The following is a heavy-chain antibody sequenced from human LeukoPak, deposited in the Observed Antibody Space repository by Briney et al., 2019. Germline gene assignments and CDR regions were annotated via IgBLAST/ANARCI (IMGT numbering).Heavy chain of an antibody. CDR1: GFTFSSYG. CDR2: IWYDGSNK. Sequence: PGGSLRLSCAASGFTFSSYGMHWVRQAPGKGLEWVAVIWYDGSNKYYADSVKGRFTISRDNSKNTLYLQMNSLRAEDTAVYYCAKDPARLYYFDYWGQGTLVTVSS. V-gene: IGHV3-33*06. CDR3: AKDPARLYYFDY. J-gene: IGHJ4*02.